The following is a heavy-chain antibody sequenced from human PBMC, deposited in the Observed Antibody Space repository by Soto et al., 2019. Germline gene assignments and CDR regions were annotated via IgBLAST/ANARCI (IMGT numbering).Heavy chain of an antibody. J-gene: IGHJ6*02. D-gene: IGHD3-16*01. CDR3: ARDPLDVYGDYYNYGMDV. CDR2: TYYRSKWYN. V-gene: IGHV6-1*01. Sequence: SQALSLTCAISGDSVSSNSAARNWIRQSPSRGLEWLGSTYYRSKWYNDYAVSVKSRIPITPDTSKNQFSLQLNSVTPEDTAVYYCARDPLDVYGDYYNYGMDVWGQGTTVTVSS. CDR1: GDSVSSNSAA.